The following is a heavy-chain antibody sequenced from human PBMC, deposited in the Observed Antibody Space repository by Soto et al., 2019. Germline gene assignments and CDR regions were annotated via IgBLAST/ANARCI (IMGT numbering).Heavy chain of an antibody. V-gene: IGHV1-2*02. CDR2: INPNSGGT. D-gene: IGHD1-20*01. J-gene: IGHJ4*02. CDR3: ARELGIPGTTTFFDY. CDR1: GYTFTGSY. Sequence: SSVKVSCKASGYTFTGSYMHWVRQAPGQGLEWMGWINPNSGGTNYAQKFQGRVTMTRDTSISTAYMELSRLRSDDTAVYYCARELGIPGTTTFFDYWGQGTLVTVSS.